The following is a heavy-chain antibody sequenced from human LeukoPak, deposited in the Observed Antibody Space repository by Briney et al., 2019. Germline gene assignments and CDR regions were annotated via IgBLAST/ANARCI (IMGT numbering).Heavy chain of an antibody. D-gene: IGHD3-22*01. J-gene: IGHJ4*02. V-gene: IGHV3-7*01. CDR2: IKQDGSEK. CDR3: VRGFGGDSTGCFDY. CDR1: GFTFRSYW. Sequence: GGSLRLSCAASGFTFRSYWMSWVRQAPGKGLEWVANIKQDGSEKYYVDSVKGRFTISRDNAKNSLYLQMSSLRAEDTAVYYCVRGFGGDSTGCFDYWGQGTLVTVSS.